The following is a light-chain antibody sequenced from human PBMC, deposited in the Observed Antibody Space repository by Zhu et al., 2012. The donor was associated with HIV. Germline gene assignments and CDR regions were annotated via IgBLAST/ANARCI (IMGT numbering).Light chain of an antibody. CDR3: QQYFTWPIT. CDR1: HSLGND. Sequence: EIVMTQSPATLSVSPGERVTLSCRATHSLGNDLAWYQQKPGQAPRLXIYDASTRATGIPARFSGSGSGTEFTLTISSLQSEDFAVYYCQQYFTWPITFGQGTRLEIK. V-gene: IGKV3-15*01. CDR2: DAS. J-gene: IGKJ5*01.